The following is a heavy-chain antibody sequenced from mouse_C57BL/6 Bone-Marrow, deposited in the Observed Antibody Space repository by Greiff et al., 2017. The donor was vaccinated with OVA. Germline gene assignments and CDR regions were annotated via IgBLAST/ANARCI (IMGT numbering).Heavy chain of an antibody. D-gene: IGHD1-1*01. CDR3: ARYRGSSYDYAMDY. J-gene: IGHJ4*01. CDR2: IRNKANGYTT. Sequence: EVMLVESGGGLVQPGGSLSLSCAASGFTFTDYYMSWVRQPPGKALEWLGFIRNKANGYTTEYSASVKGRFTISRDNSQSILYLQMNALRAEDGAAYYCARYRGSSYDYAMDYWGQGTSVTVSS. CDR1: GFTFTDYY. V-gene: IGHV7-3*01.